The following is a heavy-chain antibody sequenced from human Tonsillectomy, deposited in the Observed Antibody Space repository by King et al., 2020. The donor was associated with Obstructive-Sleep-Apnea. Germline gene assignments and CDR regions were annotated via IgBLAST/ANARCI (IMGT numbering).Heavy chain of an antibody. V-gene: IGHV3-13*01. Sequence: VQLVESGGGLVQPGGSLRLSCAASGFTFSSYDMHWVRQATGKGLEWVSAIGTAGDTYYPGSVKGRFTISRENAKNSLYLQMNSLRAGDTAVYYCARGFYCSRTSCRGAFDIWGQGTMVTVSS. D-gene: IGHD2-2*01. J-gene: IGHJ3*02. CDR1: GFTFSSYD. CDR2: IGTAGDT. CDR3: ARGFYCSRTSCRGAFDI.